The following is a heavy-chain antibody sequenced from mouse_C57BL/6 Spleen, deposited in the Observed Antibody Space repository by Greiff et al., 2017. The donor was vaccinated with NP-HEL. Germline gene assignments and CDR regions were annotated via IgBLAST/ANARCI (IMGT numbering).Heavy chain of an antibody. D-gene: IGHD2-3*01. V-gene: IGHV1-15*01. Sequence: VQLVESGAELVRPGASVTLSCKASGYTFTDYEMHWVKQTPVHGLEWIGAIDPETGGTAYNQKFKGKAILTADKSSSTAYMELRSLTSEDSAVYYCTRLDGYYGYFDVWGTGTTVTVSS. CDR3: TRLDGYYGYFDV. CDR2: IDPETGGT. J-gene: IGHJ1*03. CDR1: GYTFTDYE.